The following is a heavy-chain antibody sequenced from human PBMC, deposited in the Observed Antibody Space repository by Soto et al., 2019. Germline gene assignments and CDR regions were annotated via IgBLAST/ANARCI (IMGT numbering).Heavy chain of an antibody. V-gene: IGHV1-18*01. CDR3: ARGDRLLRYFDWLPPTYYFDY. CDR2: ISAYNGNT. Sequence: ASVKVSCKASGYTFTSYCISWVRQAPGQGLEWMGWISAYNGNTNYAQKLQGRVTMTTDTSTSTVYMELRSLRSDDTAVYYCARGDRLLRYFDWLPPTYYFDYWGQGTLVTVSS. CDR1: GYTFTSYC. J-gene: IGHJ4*02. D-gene: IGHD3-9*01.